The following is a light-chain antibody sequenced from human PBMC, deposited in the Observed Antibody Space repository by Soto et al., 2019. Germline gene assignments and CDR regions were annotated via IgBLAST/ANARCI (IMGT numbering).Light chain of an antibody. CDR1: SSDVGGHNF. Sequence: QSVLTQPASVSGSPGQSITISCTGTSSDVGGHNFVSWYQQHPGRAPKLMIYDVRNRPSGVSNRFSGSKSANTASLTISGLQAEDEADYYCSSYSSSGTLVFGGGTQLTVL. V-gene: IGLV2-14*01. CDR3: SSYSSSGTLV. CDR2: DVR. J-gene: IGLJ7*01.